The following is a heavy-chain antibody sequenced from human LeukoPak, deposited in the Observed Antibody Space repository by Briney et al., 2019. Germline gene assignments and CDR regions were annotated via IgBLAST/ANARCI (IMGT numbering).Heavy chain of an antibody. V-gene: IGHV4-34*01. CDR2: INHSGST. J-gene: IGHJ3*02. CDR3: AVRFRLPGDI. D-gene: IGHD3-10*01. Sequence: PSETLSLTCAVYGGSFSGYYWSWIRQPPGKGLEWIGEINHSGSTNYNPSLKSRVTISVDTSKNQFSLKLSSVTAADTAVYYCAVRFRLPGDIWSQGTMVTVSS. CDR1: GGSFSGYY.